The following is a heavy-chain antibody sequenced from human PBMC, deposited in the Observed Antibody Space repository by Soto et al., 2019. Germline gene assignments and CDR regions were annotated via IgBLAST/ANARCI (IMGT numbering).Heavy chain of an antibody. CDR1: GFTFDDYA. CDR2: ISWNSGTR. D-gene: IGHD1-26*01. V-gene: IGHV3-9*01. J-gene: IGHJ4*02. Sequence: EVQLVESGGGLVQPGRSLRLSCAASGFTFDDYAMHWVRQAPGKGLEWVSGISWNSGTRGYADSVKGRFTISRDNAKNSLYLQMNSLRAEDTALYYCANSGSYPTYFDYWGQGTLVTVSS. CDR3: ANSGSYPTYFDY.